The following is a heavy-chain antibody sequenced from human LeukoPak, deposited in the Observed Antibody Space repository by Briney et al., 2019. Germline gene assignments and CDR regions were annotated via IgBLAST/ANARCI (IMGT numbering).Heavy chain of an antibody. CDR3: ARVGATVTTRGYFDY. D-gene: IGHD4-17*01. Sequence: GGSLRLSCAASGFTFSDYYMSWIRQAPGKGLEWVSYISSSNNTIYYADSVKGRFTISRDNTKNSLYLQMNSLGAEDTAVYYCARVGATVTTRGYFDYWGQGTLVTVSS. J-gene: IGHJ4*02. V-gene: IGHV3-11*01. CDR1: GFTFSDYY. CDR2: ISSSNNTI.